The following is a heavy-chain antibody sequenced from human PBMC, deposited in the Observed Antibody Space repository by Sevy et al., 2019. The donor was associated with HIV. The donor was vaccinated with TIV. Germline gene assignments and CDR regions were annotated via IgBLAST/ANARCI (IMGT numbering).Heavy chain of an antibody. J-gene: IGHJ4*02. CDR2: IYYSGST. V-gene: IGHV4-61*01. CDR1: GGSVSSGSYY. Sequence: SETLSLTCTVSGGSVSSGSYYWSWIRQPPGKGLEWIGYIYYSGSTNYNPSLKSRVTISVDTSKNQFTLKLSAVTAADTAVYDGALTFEADCSSASGDSRHFDYWGQGTLVTVSS. D-gene: IGHD2-2*01. CDR3: ALTFEADCSSASGDSRHFDY.